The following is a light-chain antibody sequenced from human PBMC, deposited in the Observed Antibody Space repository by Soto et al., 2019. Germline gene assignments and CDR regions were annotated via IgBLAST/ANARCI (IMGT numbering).Light chain of an antibody. J-gene: IGLJ2*01. CDR2: VNNDGSH. V-gene: IGLV4-69*01. CDR1: TGHSSYA. Sequence: QAVVTQSPSASASLGASVKLTCTLSTGHSSYAIGWHQQRPEKGPLYLIKVNNDGSHSKGDGSPDPFSGSSAGAERYLPIVRLASYDEDYYYCQTWDSVIHVVFGGGTKVTVL. CDR3: QTWDSVIHVV.